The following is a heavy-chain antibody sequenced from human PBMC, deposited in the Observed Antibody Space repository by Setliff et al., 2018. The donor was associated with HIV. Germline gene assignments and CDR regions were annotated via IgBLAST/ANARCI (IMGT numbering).Heavy chain of an antibody. Sequence: SETLSLTCTVSGGSSIRSSFQSTWIRQSPGKGLGWIADIAYSGTTMYTNYNPSLESRVTVSEDTSRHQFSLKLTSVTADDTAIYYCARGPPFAYWGQGLLVTVSS. V-gene: IGHV4-39*07. CDR2: IAYSGTT. CDR3: ARGPPFAY. J-gene: IGHJ4*02. CDR1: GGSSIRSSFQ.